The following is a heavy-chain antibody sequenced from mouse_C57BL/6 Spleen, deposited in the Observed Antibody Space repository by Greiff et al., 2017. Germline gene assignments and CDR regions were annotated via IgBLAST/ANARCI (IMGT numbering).Heavy chain of an antibody. CDR3: VCGWLLQVGAMGY. Sequence: QVQLQQSGAELVKPGASVKISCKASGYTFTDYYINWVKQRPGQGLEWIGKSGPGSGSTYYNEKFKGKATLTADKSSSTAYMQLSSLTSEDSAVYFCVCGWLLQVGAMGYWGQGPSVTVSS. CDR2: SGPGSGST. V-gene: IGHV1-77*01. CDR1: GYTFTDYY. J-gene: IGHJ4*01. D-gene: IGHD2-3*01.